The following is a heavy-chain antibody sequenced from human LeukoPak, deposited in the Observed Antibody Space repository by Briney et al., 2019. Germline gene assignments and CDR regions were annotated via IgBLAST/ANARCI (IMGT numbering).Heavy chain of an antibody. CDR1: GGSISNYY. D-gene: IGHD1-26*01. CDR2: IYYSGST. CDR3: AGVGGTNYFYYGMDV. Sequence: PSQTLSLTCTVSGGSISNYYWSWIRQPPGKGLEWIGYIYYSGSTNYNPSLKSRVTISVDTSKNQFSLNLSSVTAADTAVYYCAGVGGTNYFYYGMDVWGQGTTVTVSS. V-gene: IGHV4-59*01. J-gene: IGHJ6*02.